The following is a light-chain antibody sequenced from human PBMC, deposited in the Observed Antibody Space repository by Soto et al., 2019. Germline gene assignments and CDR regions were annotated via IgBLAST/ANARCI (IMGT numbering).Light chain of an antibody. Sequence: EIGLAQSPGTLSLSPGERATLSCRASQSVTNSFLAWYQQKPGQAPRLLIYGASRRATGIPDRFTGSGSGTDVTLTISRLEPEDFAVYYCQQYVSSPWAFGQGTKVEI. CDR1: QSVTNSF. CDR2: GAS. V-gene: IGKV3-20*01. J-gene: IGKJ1*01. CDR3: QQYVSSPWA.